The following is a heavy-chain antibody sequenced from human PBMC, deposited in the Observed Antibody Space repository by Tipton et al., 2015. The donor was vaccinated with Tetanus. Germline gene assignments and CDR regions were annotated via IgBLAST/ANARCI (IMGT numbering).Heavy chain of an antibody. V-gene: IGHV3-23*01. CDR3: AKVLGTYCSGGTCYSDF. CDR1: GFTFRFYA. CDR2: ISGSGGST. Sequence: SLRLSCAASGFTFRFYAMSWVRQAPGKGLEWVSDISGSGGSTYYADSVKGRFTISRDNSKNTLSLQMNSLRAEDTAVYYCAKVLGTYCSGGTCYSDFWGQGTLVTVSS. J-gene: IGHJ4*02. D-gene: IGHD2-15*01.